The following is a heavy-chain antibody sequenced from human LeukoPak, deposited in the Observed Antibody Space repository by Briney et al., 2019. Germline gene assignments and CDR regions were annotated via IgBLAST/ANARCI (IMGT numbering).Heavy chain of an antibody. D-gene: IGHD3-22*01. CDR3: ARDSIGYYDSSGYYYDAFDI. V-gene: IGHV4-59*01. CDR1: GGSTSSYY. J-gene: IGHJ3*02. Sequence: SETLSLTCTVSGGSTSSYYWSWIRQPPGKGLEWIGYIYYSGSTNYNPSLKSRVTISVDTSKNQFSLKLSSVTAADTAVYYCARDSIGYYDSSGYYYDAFDIWGQGTMVTVSS. CDR2: IYYSGST.